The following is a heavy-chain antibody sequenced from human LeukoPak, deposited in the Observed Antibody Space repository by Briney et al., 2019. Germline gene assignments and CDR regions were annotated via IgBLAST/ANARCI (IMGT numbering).Heavy chain of an antibody. CDR1: GFSLSDYY. CDR2: ISDSSTYT. CDR3: ARVMYYYDTSGYLDY. V-gene: IGHV3-11*06. D-gene: IGHD3-22*01. J-gene: IGHJ4*02. Sequence: GGSLRLSCAASGFSLSDYYLSWIRQAPGKGLEWVSYISDSSTYTNYAASVKGRFTISRDDAKNSLYLQMNSLRVEDTAVYYCARVMYYYDTSGYLDYWGQGTLVTVSS.